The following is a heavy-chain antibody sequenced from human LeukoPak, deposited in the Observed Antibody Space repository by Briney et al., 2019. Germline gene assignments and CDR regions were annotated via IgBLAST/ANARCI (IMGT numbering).Heavy chain of an antibody. V-gene: IGHV3-23*01. Sequence: GGSLRLSCAASAFTFHSYAMSWDRHAPGKGLEWVSTISSSGGSTYYADCVKGRFTISRDNSKNTLYLQMNSLRAEDTAVYYCAKDGSGTMGGWFDPWGQGSLVTVSS. CDR2: ISSSGGST. CDR1: AFTFHSYA. J-gene: IGHJ5*02. CDR3: AKDGSGTMGGWFDP. D-gene: IGHD3-10*01.